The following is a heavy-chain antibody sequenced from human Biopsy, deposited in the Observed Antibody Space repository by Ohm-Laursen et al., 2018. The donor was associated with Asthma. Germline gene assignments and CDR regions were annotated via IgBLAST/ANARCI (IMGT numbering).Heavy chain of an antibody. V-gene: IGHV1-2*02. D-gene: IGHD6-13*01. CDR1: GYTFIGCH. CDR3: ARGQKSAGDRWFDP. CDR2: INHNSGGT. J-gene: IGHJ5*02. Sequence: ASVTVSCKASGYTFIGCHIHWMRQAPGQGHEWMGRINHNSGGTNYAQKIQGRVNMNRDTSISTAYMEVSRLRSDDTAVYYCARGQKSAGDRWFDPWGQGTLVNVSS.